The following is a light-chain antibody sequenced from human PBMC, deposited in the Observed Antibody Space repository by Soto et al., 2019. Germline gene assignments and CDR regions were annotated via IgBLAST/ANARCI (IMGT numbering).Light chain of an antibody. CDR2: DAS. J-gene: IGKJ1*01. V-gene: IGKV3-11*01. CDR1: QSVGSY. Sequence: EVVLTQSPATLSLSPGDGATLSCRASQSVGSYLAWYQQKPGQAPRLLIYDASNRATGVPARFSGSGSGTDFTLTIGSLEPEDFALYYCQKYNSAPWTFGQGTKVEIK. CDR3: QKYNSAPWT.